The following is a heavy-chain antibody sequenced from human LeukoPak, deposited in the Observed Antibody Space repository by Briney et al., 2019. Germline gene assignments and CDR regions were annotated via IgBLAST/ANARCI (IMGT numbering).Heavy chain of an antibody. V-gene: IGHV3-20*04. J-gene: IGHJ4*02. CDR1: GFILEAYG. D-gene: IGHD3-10*01. CDR3: ARDGGSGSYYFDY. CDR2: INWRGGST. Sequence: GGSLRLSCAPSGFILEAYGMCWVRHAPGGGLGWVSGINWRGGSTGYANSGKGRFTISRDNAKKSLYLQMNSLRAEDTALYYCARDGGSGSYYFDYWGQGTVVTVSA.